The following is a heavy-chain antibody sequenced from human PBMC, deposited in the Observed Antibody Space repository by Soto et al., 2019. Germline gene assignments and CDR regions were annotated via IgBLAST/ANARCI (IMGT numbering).Heavy chain of an antibody. CDR1: GGSIRSGDYY. D-gene: IGHD3-3*01. CDR2: IYYSGST. Sequence: QVQLQESGPGLVKPSQTLSLTCTVSGGSIRSGDYYWSWIRKPPGKGLEWIGYIYYSGSTYYNPSLKSRVTISVDTSKNQFSLKVSSVTAADTAVYYCARGRIFGVPSYCMDVWGQGTTVTVSS. CDR3: ARGRIFGVPSYCMDV. V-gene: IGHV4-30-4*01. J-gene: IGHJ6*02.